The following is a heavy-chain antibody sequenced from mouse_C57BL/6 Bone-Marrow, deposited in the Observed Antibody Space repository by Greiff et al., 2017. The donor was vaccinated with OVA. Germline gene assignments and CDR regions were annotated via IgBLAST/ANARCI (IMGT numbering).Heavy chain of an antibody. Sequence: VKLMESDAELVKPGASVKISCKVSGYTFTDHTIHWMKQRPEQGLEWIGYIYPRDGSTKYNEKFKGKATLTADKSSSTAYMQLNSLTSEDSAVYFCARKRLRRRNAMDYCDQGTSVTVSS. CDR3: ARKRLRRRNAMDY. D-gene: IGHD2-4*01. V-gene: IGHV1-78*01. CDR2: IYPRDGST. J-gene: IGHJ4*01. CDR1: GYTFTDHT.